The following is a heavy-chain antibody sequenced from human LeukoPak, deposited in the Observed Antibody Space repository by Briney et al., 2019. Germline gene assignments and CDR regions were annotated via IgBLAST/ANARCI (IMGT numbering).Heavy chain of an antibody. CDR1: GGSFSGYY. CDR3: ASIGSGSYFFDY. J-gene: IGHJ4*02. Sequence: SETLSLTCAVYGGSFSGYYWSWIRQPPGKGLEWIGEINHSGSTNYNPSLESRVTISVDTSKNQFSLKLSSVTAADTAVYYCASIGSGSYFFDYWGQGTLVTVSS. V-gene: IGHV4-34*01. CDR2: INHSGST. D-gene: IGHD1-26*01.